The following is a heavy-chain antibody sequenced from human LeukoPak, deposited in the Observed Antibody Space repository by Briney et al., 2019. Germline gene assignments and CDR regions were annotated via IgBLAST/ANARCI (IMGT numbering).Heavy chain of an antibody. CDR2: VNHSGTA. Sequence: TSGTLPLTCAVHGGSFSGYYWSWIRQPPGQGLEWIGEVNHSGTARYNPSLESRVTISVDTSKSQSSLNVYFVTAADTAVYYCASLNPFSGRRNAFDIWGQGAMVTVSS. V-gene: IGHV4-34*01. CDR3: ASLNPFSGRRNAFDI. CDR1: GGSFSGYY. J-gene: IGHJ3*02. D-gene: IGHD1-26*01.